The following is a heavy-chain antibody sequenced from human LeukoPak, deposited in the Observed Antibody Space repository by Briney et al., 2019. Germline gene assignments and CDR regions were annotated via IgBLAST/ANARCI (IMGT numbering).Heavy chain of an antibody. CDR3: ARGYDYGG. D-gene: IGHD4-23*01. V-gene: IGHV4-34*01. Sequence: PSETLSLTCAVYGGSFSGYYWSWIRQPPGKGLEWIGEINHSGSTNYNPSLKSRVTISVDTSKNQFSLRLSSVTATDAAVYYCARGYDYGGWGQGTLVTVSS. CDR1: GGSFSGYY. J-gene: IGHJ4*02. CDR2: INHSGST.